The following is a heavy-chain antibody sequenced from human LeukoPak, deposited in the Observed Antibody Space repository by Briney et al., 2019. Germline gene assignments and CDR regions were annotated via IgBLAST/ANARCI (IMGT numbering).Heavy chain of an antibody. D-gene: IGHD3-3*01. V-gene: IGHV3-21*01. J-gene: IGHJ4*02. CDR3: ARAEYYDFWSGYYSPYYLDY. Sequence: PGGSLRPSCAASGFTFSKYGMHWVRQAPGKGLEWVSSISSSSSYIYYADSVKGRFTISRDNAKNSLYLQMNSLRAEDTAVYYCARAEYYDFWSGYYSPYYLDYWGQGTLVTVSS. CDR1: GFTFSKYG. CDR2: ISSSSSYI.